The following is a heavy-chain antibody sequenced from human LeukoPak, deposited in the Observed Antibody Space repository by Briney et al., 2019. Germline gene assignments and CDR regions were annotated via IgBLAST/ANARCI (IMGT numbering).Heavy chain of an antibody. CDR2: ISYTGSNK. J-gene: IGHJ4*02. Sequence: PSRSLRLSCAASGFNSTRCAMHRVRQAPGKGLELVAVISYTGSNKYYADSVQGRFTISRDNSKNTLYLEMNSLRPEDTAVYYCAKEYGTGWYYFDYWGQGTLVTVSS. D-gene: IGHD1-14*01. CDR1: GFNSTRCA. V-gene: IGHV3-30*18. CDR3: AKEYGTGWYYFDY.